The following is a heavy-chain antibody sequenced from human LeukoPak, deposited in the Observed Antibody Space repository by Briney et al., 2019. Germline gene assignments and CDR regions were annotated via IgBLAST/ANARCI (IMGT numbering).Heavy chain of an antibody. V-gene: IGHV1-46*01. D-gene: IGHD2-15*01. CDR1: GYTVTSYY. CDR2: INPSGGST. J-gene: IGHJ6*04. Sequence: GASVKASCKASGYTVTSYYMHWVRQAPGQGLEGMGIINPSGGSTSYAQKFQGRVTMTRDTSTSTVYMELSSLKSEDTAVYYCARDAGGPSYYYGMDVWGKGTTVTVSS. CDR3: ARDAGGPSYYYGMDV.